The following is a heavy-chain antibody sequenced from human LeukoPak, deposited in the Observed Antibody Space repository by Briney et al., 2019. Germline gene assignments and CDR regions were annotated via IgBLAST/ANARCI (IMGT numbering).Heavy chain of an antibody. CDR1: GVTFRTFA. D-gene: IGHD3-10*01. V-gene: IGHV3-30*14. J-gene: IGHJ6*02. CDR3: ARGGYGSGSYDYYFYGMDV. Sequence: GRSLRLSCAASGVTFRTFAMQWVRQAPGKGLEWVAVISYDGSNKYWADSVQGRFTISRDNSKNTVYLQMNRLRPEDTAVYYCARGGYGSGSYDYYFYGMDVWGQGTTVTVSS. CDR2: ISYDGSNK.